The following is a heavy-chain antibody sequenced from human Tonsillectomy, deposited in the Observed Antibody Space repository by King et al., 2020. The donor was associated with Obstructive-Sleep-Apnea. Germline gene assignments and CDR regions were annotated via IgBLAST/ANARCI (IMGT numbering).Heavy chain of an antibody. CDR3: ARRGVGAGWHNWFDP. CDR2: IYPGDSDT. CDR1: GYSFTSYW. V-gene: IGHV5-51*01. J-gene: IGHJ5*02. Sequence: QLVQSGAEVKKPGESLKISCKGSGYSFTSYWIGWVRQMPGKGLELMGSIYPGDSDTRYSPSFQGQVTISADKSISTAYLQGRSRKASDTAMYYCARRGVGAGWHNWFDPWGQGTLVTVSS. D-gene: IGHD1-26*01.